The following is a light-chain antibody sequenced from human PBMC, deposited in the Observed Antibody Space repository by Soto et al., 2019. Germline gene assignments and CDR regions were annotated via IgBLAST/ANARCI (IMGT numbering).Light chain of an antibody. CDR2: DVS. J-gene: IGLJ1*01. CDR3: SSYTSTTTVRFV. CDR1: SSDIGDSNF. V-gene: IGLV2-14*01. Sequence: QSVLAQPASVSGSPGQSITSSCTGTSSDIGDSNFVSWYQHHPGKAPKLLIYDVSDRPSRISSRFSGSKSANTASLTISGLQAEDEALYYCSSYTSTTTVRFVFGTGTKVTVL.